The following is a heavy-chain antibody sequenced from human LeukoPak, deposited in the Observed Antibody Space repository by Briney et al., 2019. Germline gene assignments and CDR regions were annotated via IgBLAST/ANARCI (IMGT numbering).Heavy chain of an antibody. V-gene: IGHV3-7*01. Sequence: PGGSLRLSCAASGFTFSSYWMSWVRQAPGKGLEWVANIKQDGSEKYYVDSVKGRFTISRDNAKNSLYLQMNSLRAEDTAVYYCARERETSRDGYNYLSSDAFDIWGQGTMVTVSS. J-gene: IGHJ3*02. CDR2: IKQDGSEK. CDR3: ARERETSRDGYNYLSSDAFDI. D-gene: IGHD5-24*01. CDR1: GFTFSSYW.